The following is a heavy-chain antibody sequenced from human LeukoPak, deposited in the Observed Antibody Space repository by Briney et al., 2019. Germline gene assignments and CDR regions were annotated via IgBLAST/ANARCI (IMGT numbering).Heavy chain of an antibody. CDR1: GCSVSSNY. J-gene: IGHJ4*02. CDR3: ARGAFD. Sequence: GGSLRLSCVGSGCSVSSNYMNWVRQAPGRGLDWVSVIYSDGRTFYADSVKGRFTSSRDNSKNTVDLQMNNLGADDTAVYYCARGAFDWGQGTLVTVSS. V-gene: IGHV3-53*01. CDR2: IYSDGRT.